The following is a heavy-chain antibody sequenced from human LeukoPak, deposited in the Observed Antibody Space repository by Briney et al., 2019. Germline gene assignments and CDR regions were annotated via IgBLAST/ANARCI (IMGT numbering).Heavy chain of an antibody. Sequence: GGSLRLSCAASGITFSSYSMNWVRQAPGKGLEWVSYISGSGNTIYYADSVKGRFTISRDNAKSSLYLQMNSLRAEDTAVFYCARDLENSSAFLDAFDIWGQGTMVTVSS. CDR2: ISGSGNTI. J-gene: IGHJ3*02. CDR3: ARDLENSSAFLDAFDI. D-gene: IGHD3-22*01. V-gene: IGHV3-48*01. CDR1: GITFSSYS.